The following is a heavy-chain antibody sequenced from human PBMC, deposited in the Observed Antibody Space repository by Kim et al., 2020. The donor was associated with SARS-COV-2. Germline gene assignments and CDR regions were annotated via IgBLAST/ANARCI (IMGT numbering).Heavy chain of an antibody. CDR3: ARASRGDNWFDP. Sequence: GGSLRLSCAASGFTFSSYDMHWVRQATGKGLEWVSAIGTAGDTYYPGSVKGRFTISRENAKNSLYLQMNSLRAGDTAVYYCARASRGDNWFDPWGQGTLVTVSS. CDR2: IGTAGDT. CDR1: GFTFSSYD. D-gene: IGHD3-10*01. J-gene: IGHJ5*02. V-gene: IGHV3-13*04.